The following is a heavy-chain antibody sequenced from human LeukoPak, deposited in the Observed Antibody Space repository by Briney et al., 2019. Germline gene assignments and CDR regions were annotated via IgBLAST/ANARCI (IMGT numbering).Heavy chain of an antibody. D-gene: IGHD5-18*01. V-gene: IGHV1-69*04. Sequence: SVKVSCKASGGTFSSYAISWVRQAPGQGLEWMGRIIPILGIANYAQKFQGRVTITADKSTSTAYMELSSLRSEDTAVYYCARALLNIVDTAMEAYYYYYMDVWGKGTTVTVSS. CDR1: GGTFSSYA. CDR3: ARALLNIVDTAMEAYYYYYMDV. CDR2: IIPILGIA. J-gene: IGHJ6*03.